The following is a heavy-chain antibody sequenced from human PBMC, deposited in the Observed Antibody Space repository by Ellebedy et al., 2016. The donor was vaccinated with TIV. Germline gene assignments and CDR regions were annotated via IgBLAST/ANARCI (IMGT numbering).Heavy chain of an antibody. J-gene: IGHJ1*01. CDR1: GYTLTELS. CDR2: FDPEDGET. Sequence: ASVKVSCXVSGYTLTELSMHWVRQAPGKGLEWMGGFDPEDGETIYAQKFQGRVTMTEDTSTDTAYMELSSLRSEDTAVYYCATVAVVVPAAMVTEYFQHWGQGTLVTVSS. CDR3: ATVAVVVPAAMVTEYFQH. V-gene: IGHV1-24*01. D-gene: IGHD2-2*01.